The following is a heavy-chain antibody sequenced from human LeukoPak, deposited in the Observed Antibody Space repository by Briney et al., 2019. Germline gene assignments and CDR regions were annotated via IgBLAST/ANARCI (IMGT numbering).Heavy chain of an antibody. J-gene: IGHJ4*02. D-gene: IGHD3-16*01. CDR3: ARASGYDYVWGSYSDY. CDR2: INPSGGST. Sequence: ASVKVSCKASGYTFTGYYMHWVRQAPGQGLEWMGIINPSGGSTTYAQKFQGRVTMPRDTSTSQVYMQLSSLRSEDTALYYCARASGYDYVWGSYSDYWGQGTLVTVSS. V-gene: IGHV1-46*01. CDR1: GYTFTGYY.